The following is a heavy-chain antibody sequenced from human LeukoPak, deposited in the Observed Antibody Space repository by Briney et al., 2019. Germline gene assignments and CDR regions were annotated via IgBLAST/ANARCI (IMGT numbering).Heavy chain of an antibody. Sequence: SETLSLTCTVSGGSISSYYRSWIRQPPGKGLEWIGYIYYSGSTSYNPSLKSRVTISVDTSKNQFSLKLSSVTAADTAVYYCARWSVLLWFGELLGAFDIWGQGTMVTVSS. J-gene: IGHJ3*02. CDR1: GGSISSYY. CDR2: IYYSGST. V-gene: IGHV4-59*08. CDR3: ARWSVLLWFGELLGAFDI. D-gene: IGHD3-10*01.